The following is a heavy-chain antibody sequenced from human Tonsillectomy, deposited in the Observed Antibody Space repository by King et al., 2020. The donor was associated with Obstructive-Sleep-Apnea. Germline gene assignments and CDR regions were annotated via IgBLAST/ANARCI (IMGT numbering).Heavy chain of an antibody. D-gene: IGHD2-15*01. CDR1: GFSFSSYG. Sequence: VQLVESGGGVVQPGRSLRLSCAASGFSFSSYGMHWVRQAPGKGLEWVAVILYDGNKKYYADSVKGRFTISRDNSKNTVYLQMNSLRAEDTAVYYCAKEFRDCSWATCPRGYDYYYYGMDVWGQGTTVTVSS. J-gene: IGHJ6*02. CDR2: ILYDGNKK. V-gene: IGHV3-30*18. CDR3: AKEFRDCSWATCPRGYDYYYYGMDV.